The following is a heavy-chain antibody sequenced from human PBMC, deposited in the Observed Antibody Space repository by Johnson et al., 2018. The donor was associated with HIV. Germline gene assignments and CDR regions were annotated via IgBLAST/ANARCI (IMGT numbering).Heavy chain of an antibody. Sequence: QVQLVESGGGLVKPGGSLRLSCAASGFTFSDYYMNWIRQAPGKGLDWVSYISSSGSTIYYADSVKGRFTISRDNAKNTLYLQMNSLRAEDTAVYYCVRRPFGAAPGADTFDIWGQGTMVTVSS. J-gene: IGHJ3*02. CDR3: VRRPFGAAPGADTFDI. V-gene: IGHV3-11*04. CDR2: ISSSGSTI. CDR1: GFTFSDYY. D-gene: IGHD6-13*01.